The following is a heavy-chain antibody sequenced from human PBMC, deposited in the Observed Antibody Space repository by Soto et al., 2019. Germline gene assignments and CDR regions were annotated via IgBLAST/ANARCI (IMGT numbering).Heavy chain of an antibody. CDR1: GVSISGTSYY. CDR2: IYYSGET. J-gene: IGHJ1*01. Sequence: QLQLQESGPGLVKPSETLSLTCTVSGVSISGTSYYWGWIRQTPAKGLEWIGTIYYSGETFYNPSLKRRVTISIDTSKNHFSLNLTSVTAADTASYYCARHGSFWGQGALVTVSS. D-gene: IGHD3-16*02. V-gene: IGHV4-39*01. CDR3: ARHGSF.